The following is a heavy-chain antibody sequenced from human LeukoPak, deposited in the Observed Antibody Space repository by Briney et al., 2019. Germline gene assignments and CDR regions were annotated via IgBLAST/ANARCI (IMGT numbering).Heavy chain of an antibody. Sequence: SETLSLTCTVSGGSISSYYWSWIRQPPGKGLEWIGEINHSGSTNYNPSLKSRVTISVDTSKNQFSLKLSSVTAADTAVYYCARAPSSPLRYFDWLPYGMDVWGQGTTVTVSS. CDR3: ARAPSSPLRYFDWLPYGMDV. CDR2: INHSGST. D-gene: IGHD3-9*01. J-gene: IGHJ6*02. CDR1: GGSISSYY. V-gene: IGHV4-34*01.